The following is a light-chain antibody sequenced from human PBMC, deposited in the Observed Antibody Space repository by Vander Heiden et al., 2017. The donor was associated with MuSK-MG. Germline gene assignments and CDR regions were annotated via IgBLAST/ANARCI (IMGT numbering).Light chain of an antibody. CDR2: GAS. CDR1: QSVSSSY. Sequence: EIVLTQSPGTLSLSPGERATLSCRASQSVSSSYLAWYQQKPGQAPRLLIYGASSRPTGIPDRFSGSGSGTDFTLTISRLEPEDFAVYYCQQHCSSPPWTFGQGTKVXIK. CDR3: QQHCSSPPWT. J-gene: IGKJ1*01. V-gene: IGKV3-20*01.